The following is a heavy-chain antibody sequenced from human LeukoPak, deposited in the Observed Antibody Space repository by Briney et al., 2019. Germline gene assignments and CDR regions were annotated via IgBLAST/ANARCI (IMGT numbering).Heavy chain of an antibody. V-gene: IGHV4-38-2*02. CDR3: ARADGAYFPYYFDY. Sequence: SETLSLTCTVSGYSISSGYYWGWIRQPPGKGLEWIGSIYYSGSTYYNPSLKTRATISIDTSKNQFSLNLTSVSAADSAVYYCARADGAYFPYYFDYWGQGALVTVSS. CDR1: GYSISSGYY. J-gene: IGHJ4*02. CDR2: IYYSGST. D-gene: IGHD2/OR15-2a*01.